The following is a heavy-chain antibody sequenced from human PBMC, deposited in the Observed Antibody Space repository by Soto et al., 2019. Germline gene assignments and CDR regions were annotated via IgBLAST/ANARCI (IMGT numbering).Heavy chain of an antibody. CDR1: GYTFTSYG. J-gene: IGHJ3*02. V-gene: IGHV1-18*01. CDR2: ISAYNGNT. Sequence: ASVKVSCKASGYTFTSYGISWVRQAPGQGLEWVGWISAYNGNTNYAQKLQGRVTMTTDTSTSTAYMELRSLRSDDTAVYYCARWRIRAHAFDIWGQGTMVTVSS. D-gene: IGHD2-15*01. CDR3: ARWRIRAHAFDI.